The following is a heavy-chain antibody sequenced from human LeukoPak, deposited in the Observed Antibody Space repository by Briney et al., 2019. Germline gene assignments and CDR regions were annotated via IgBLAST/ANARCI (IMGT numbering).Heavy chain of an antibody. Sequence: PGGSLRLSCAASGFTFSSYSMNWIRQAPGKGLEWVSSISSSTSYIYYADSVKGRFTISKDNAKNSLYLQMNSLRAEDTAVYYCARAGAAAFDYWGQGTLVTVSS. CDR3: ARAGAAAFDY. V-gene: IGHV3-21*04. CDR1: GFTFSSYS. CDR2: ISSSTSYI. D-gene: IGHD6-13*01. J-gene: IGHJ4*02.